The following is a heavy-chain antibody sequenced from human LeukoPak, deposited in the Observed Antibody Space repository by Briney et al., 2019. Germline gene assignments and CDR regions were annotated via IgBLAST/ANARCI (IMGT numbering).Heavy chain of an antibody. D-gene: IGHD2-2*01. CDR1: GFTFSSYA. CDR3: ARDPPYCSSTSCYAYYYGMDV. V-gene: IGHV3-48*01. CDR2: ISSSSSTI. J-gene: IGHJ6*02. Sequence: PGGSLRLSCAASGFTFSSYAMHWVRQAPGKGLEWVSYISSSSSTIYYADSVKGRFTISRDNAKNSLYLQMNSLRAKDTAVYYCARDPPYCSSTSCYAYYYGMDVWGQGTTVTVSS.